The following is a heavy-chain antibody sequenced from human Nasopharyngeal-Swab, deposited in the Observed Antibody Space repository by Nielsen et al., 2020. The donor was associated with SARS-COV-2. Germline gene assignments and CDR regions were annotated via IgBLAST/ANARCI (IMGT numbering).Heavy chain of an antibody. J-gene: IGHJ4*02. CDR3: ARESGDYGGIDY. CDR2: IWYDGSNK. D-gene: IGHD4-23*01. V-gene: IGHV3-33*01. Sequence: GESLKISCAASGFTFSSYGMHWVRQAPGKGLEWVAVIWYDGSNKYYADSVKCRFTISRDTSKNTLYLQMNSLRAEDTAVYYCARESGDYGGIDYWGQGTLVTVSS. CDR1: GFTFSSYG.